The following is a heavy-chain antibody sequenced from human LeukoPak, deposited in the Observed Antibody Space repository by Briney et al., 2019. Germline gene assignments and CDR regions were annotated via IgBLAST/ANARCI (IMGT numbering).Heavy chain of an antibody. CDR3: TTSHSYYDFLTGPPRVDL. D-gene: IGHD3-9*01. J-gene: IGHJ5*02. Sequence: PGGSLRLSCAASGFSFSNAWMTWVRQAPGKGLEWVGRIKSKTDGGTTDYAAPVKGRFTISRDDSKNTLYLQVNSLKTEDTAVYYCTTSHSYYDFLTGPPRVDLWGQGTLVTVSS. CDR2: IKSKTDGGTT. CDR1: GFSFSNAW. V-gene: IGHV3-15*01.